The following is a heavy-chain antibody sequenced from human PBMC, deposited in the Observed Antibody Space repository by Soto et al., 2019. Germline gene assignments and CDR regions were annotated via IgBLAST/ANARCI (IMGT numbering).Heavy chain of an antibody. CDR2: MNAGVGNT. V-gene: IGHV1-3*01. D-gene: IGHD5-18*01. CDR3: SRDTGYTFGSLNY. J-gene: IGHJ4*02. CDR1: GYTFTDYA. Sequence: HVDLVQSGADVKKPGASVTISCKASGYTFTDYALHWVRQAPGQRLEWMGWMNAGVGNTLYSQKFQGRITITRDTSASTAYMELNSLKSEDTAIYYCSRDTGYTFGSLNYWGPGTLVTVSS.